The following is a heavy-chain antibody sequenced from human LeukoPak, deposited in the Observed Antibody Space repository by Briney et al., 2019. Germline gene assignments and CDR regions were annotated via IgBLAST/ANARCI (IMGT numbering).Heavy chain of an antibody. CDR2: IKQDGSEK. D-gene: IGHD3-16*02. CDR3: AKTEDDYVWGSYRYTPYFDY. CDR1: GSTFSRYW. Sequence: GRSLRLSCAAAGSTFSRYWMSWVRQAPGNGLEWVANIKQDGSEKYYVDSVKGRFTISRDNAKNSLYLQMNSLRAEDTAVYYCAKTEDDYVWGSYRYTPYFDYWGQGTLVTVSS. V-gene: IGHV3-7*03. J-gene: IGHJ4*02.